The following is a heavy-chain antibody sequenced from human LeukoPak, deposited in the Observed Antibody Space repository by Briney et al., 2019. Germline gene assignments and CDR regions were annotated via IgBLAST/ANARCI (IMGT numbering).Heavy chain of an antibody. CDR1: GGSFSGYY. D-gene: IGHD5-18*01. CDR3: ARGIGYSYGYNYFDY. J-gene: IGHJ4*02. Sequence: SETLSLTCAAYGGSFSGYYWSWIRQPPGKGLEWIGEINHSGSTNYNPSLKSRVTISVDTSKNQFSLKLSSVTAADTAVYYCARGIGYSYGYNYFDYWGQGTLVTVSS. CDR2: INHSGST. V-gene: IGHV4-34*01.